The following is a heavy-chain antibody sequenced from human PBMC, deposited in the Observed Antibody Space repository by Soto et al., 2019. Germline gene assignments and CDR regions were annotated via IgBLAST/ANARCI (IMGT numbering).Heavy chain of an antibody. V-gene: IGHV3-30*18. CDR2: ISYDGSNK. D-gene: IGHD6-19*01. Sequence: GGSLRLSCAASGFTFSSYGMHWVRQAPGKGLEWVAVISYDGSNKYYADSVKGRFTISRDNSKNTLYLQMNSLRAEDTAVYYCAKDRPVAGTSPHYFDSWGQGTLVTVSS. CDR1: GFTFSSYG. J-gene: IGHJ4*02. CDR3: AKDRPVAGTSPHYFDS.